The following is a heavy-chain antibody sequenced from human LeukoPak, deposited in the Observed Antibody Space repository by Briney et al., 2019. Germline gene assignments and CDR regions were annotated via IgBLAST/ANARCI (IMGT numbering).Heavy chain of an antibody. D-gene: IGHD6-19*01. J-gene: IGHJ4*02. V-gene: IGHV3-74*01. CDR2: INTDGSST. CDR1: GFTFSSCW. CDR3: ARMAVANDY. Sequence: PGGSLTLSCAASGFTFSSCWMHWVRQAPGKGLVWVSRINTDGSSTSYADSVKGRFTISRDNAKNTRYLQMNSLRAEDTAVYYCARMAVANDYWGQGTLVTVSS.